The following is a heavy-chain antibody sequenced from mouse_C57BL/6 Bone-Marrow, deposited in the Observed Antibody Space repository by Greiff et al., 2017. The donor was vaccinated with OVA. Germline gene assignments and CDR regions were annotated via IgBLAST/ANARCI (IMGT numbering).Heavy chain of an antibody. J-gene: IGHJ4*01. V-gene: IGHV1-54*01. CDR2: INPGSGGT. CDR3: ARCGSSYDYAMDY. D-gene: IGHD1-1*01. CDR1: GYAFTNYL. Sequence: QVQLQQSGAELVRPGTSVKVSCKASGYAFTNYLIEWVKQRPGQGLEWIGVINPGSGGTNYNEKFKGKATPTADKSSSTAYMQLSSLTSEDSAVYFCARCGSSYDYAMDYWGQGTSVTVSS.